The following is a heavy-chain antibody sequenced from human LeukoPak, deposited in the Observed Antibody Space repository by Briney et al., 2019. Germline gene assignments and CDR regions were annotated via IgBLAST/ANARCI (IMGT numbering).Heavy chain of an antibody. V-gene: IGHV3-23*01. CDR3: AREDSDSYGSGSYYNDDC. Sequence: GGSLRLSCAASGFTFSSYAMSWVRQAPGKGLKWVSAISGSGGSTFYADSVKGRFTISRDNSRNTLYLQMNSLRADDTAVYYCAREDSDSYGSGSYYNDDCWGQGTLVTVSS. CDR2: ISGSGGST. CDR1: GFTFSSYA. D-gene: IGHD3-10*01. J-gene: IGHJ4*02.